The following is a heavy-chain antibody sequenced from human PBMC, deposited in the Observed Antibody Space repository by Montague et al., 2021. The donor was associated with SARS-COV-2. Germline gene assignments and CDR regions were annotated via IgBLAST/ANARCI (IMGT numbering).Heavy chain of an antibody. CDR3: ARTYYYGSVVWFDP. CDR2: IYYSGST. CDR1: GGSISSYY. V-gene: IGHV4-59*08. Sequence: SETLSLTCTVSGGSISSYYWSWIRQPPGKGLEWIGYIYYSGSTNYNPSLKSRVTISVDTSKNQSSLTLSSVTAADTAVYYCARTYYYGSVVWFDPWGQGTLVTVSS. D-gene: IGHD3-10*01. J-gene: IGHJ5*02.